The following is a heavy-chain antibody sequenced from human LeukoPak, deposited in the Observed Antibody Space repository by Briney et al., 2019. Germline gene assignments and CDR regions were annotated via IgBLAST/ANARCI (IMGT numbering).Heavy chain of an antibody. CDR2: INWNGGST. Sequence: GGSLRLSCAASGFTFDDYGMSWVRQAPGKGLEWVSGINWNGGSTGYADPVKGRFTISRDNAKNSLYLQMNSLRAEDTALYYCARDSSSDGLGEFDYWGQGTLVTVSS. D-gene: IGHD6-6*01. CDR1: GFTFDDYG. V-gene: IGHV3-20*04. CDR3: ARDSSSDGLGEFDY. J-gene: IGHJ4*02.